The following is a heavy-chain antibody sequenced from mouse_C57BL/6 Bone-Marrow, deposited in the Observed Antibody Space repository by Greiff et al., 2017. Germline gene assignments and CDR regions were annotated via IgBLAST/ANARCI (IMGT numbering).Heavy chain of an antibody. D-gene: IGHD2-1*01. J-gene: IGHJ1*03. V-gene: IGHV5-15*01. CDR2: ISNLAYSI. Sequence: DVMLVDSGGGLVQPGGSLKLSCAASGFTFSDYGMAWVRQAPRKGPEWVAFISNLAYSIYYADTVTGRFTISRENAKNTLYLEMSSLRSEDTAMYYCARQRGNYWYFDVWGTGTTVTVSS. CDR3: ARQRGNYWYFDV. CDR1: GFTFSDYG.